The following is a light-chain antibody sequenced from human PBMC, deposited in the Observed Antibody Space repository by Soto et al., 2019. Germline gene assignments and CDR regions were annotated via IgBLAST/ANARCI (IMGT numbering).Light chain of an antibody. CDR1: QSVTSSY. J-gene: IGKJ1*01. V-gene: IGKV3-20*01. Sequence: EIVLTQSPGTLSLSPGEGATLSCRASQSVTSSYLDWFQQKPGQAPRLLIYGASSRATGIPDRFSGSGSGTDFTLSISRLEPEDFAVYYCQQYGSSPPWTFGQGTKVEIK. CDR3: QQYGSSPPWT. CDR2: GAS.